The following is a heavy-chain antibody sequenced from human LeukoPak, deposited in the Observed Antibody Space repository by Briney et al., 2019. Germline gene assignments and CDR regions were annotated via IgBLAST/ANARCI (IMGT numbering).Heavy chain of an antibody. CDR2: IYYSGST. V-gene: IGHV4-39*01. J-gene: IGHJ4*02. CDR1: GGSISSSSYY. Sequence: SETLSLTCTVSGGSISSSSYYWGWIRQPPGKGLEWIGSIYYSGSTYYNPSLKSRVTISVDTSKNQFSLKLSSVTAADTAVYYCARLSGLLWFGEPTNFDYWGQGTLVTVSS. CDR3: ARLSGLLWFGEPTNFDY. D-gene: IGHD3-10*01.